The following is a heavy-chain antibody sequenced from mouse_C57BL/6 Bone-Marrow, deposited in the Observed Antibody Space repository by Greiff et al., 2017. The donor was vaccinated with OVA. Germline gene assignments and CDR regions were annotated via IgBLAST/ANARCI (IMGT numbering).Heavy chain of an antibody. CDR3: ARERTYYKLYY. Sequence: QVHVKQSGAELVKPGASVKLSCKASGYTFTSYWMQWVKQRPGQGLEWIGEIDPSDSYTNYNQKFKGKATLTVDTSSSTAYMQLSSLTSEDSAVYYCARERTYYKLYYWGQGTTLTVSS. D-gene: IGHD2-10*01. CDR2: IDPSDSYT. J-gene: IGHJ2*01. CDR1: GYTFTSYW. V-gene: IGHV1-50*01.